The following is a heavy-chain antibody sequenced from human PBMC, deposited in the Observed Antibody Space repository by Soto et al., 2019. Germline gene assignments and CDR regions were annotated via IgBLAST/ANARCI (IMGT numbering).Heavy chain of an antibody. D-gene: IGHD3-22*01. CDR2: FDPEDGET. V-gene: IGHV1-24*01. CDR1: GYTLTELS. Sequence: ASVKVSCKVSGYTLTELSMHWVRQAPGKGLEWMGGFDPEDGETIYAQKFQGRVTMTEDTSTDTAYMELSSLRSEDTAVYYCATTGPSRYYDSSGLFDYWGQGTLVTAPQ. CDR3: ATTGPSRYYDSSGLFDY. J-gene: IGHJ4*02.